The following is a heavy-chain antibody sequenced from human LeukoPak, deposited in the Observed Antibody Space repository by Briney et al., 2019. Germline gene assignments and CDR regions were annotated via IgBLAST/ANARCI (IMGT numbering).Heavy chain of an antibody. J-gene: IGHJ4*02. CDR1: GFTFSSYA. D-gene: IGHD2-2*02. CDR3: ARDLGYCSSTSCYTADHFDY. CDR2: ISYDGSNK. Sequence: GRSLRLSCAASGFTFSSYAMHWVRQAPGKGLEWVAVISYDGSNKYYADSVKGRFTISRDNSKNTLYLQMNSLRAEDTAVYYCARDLGYCSSTSCYTADHFDYWGQGTLVTVSS. V-gene: IGHV3-30-3*01.